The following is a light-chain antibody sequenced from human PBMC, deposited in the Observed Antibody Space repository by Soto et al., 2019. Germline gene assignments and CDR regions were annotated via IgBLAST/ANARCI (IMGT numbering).Light chain of an antibody. CDR3: QQSYSTPYT. Sequence: DIQMTQSPSSLSASVGDRVTITCRASQSICSCLNWFQQKPGKAPKLLIYAASTLQSGVPSRFSGSGSGTDFTLTISSLQPEDFATYYCQQSYSTPYTFGQGTKLEIK. J-gene: IGKJ2*01. CDR1: QSICSC. V-gene: IGKV1-39*01. CDR2: AAS.